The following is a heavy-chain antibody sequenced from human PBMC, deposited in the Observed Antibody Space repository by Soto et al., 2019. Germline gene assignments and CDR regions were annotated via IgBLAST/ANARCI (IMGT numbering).Heavy chain of an antibody. CDR3: GYCSGGGMNGFDI. J-gene: IGHJ3*02. Sequence: GESLKISCKGSGYSFTSYWIGWVRQMPGKGLEWTAIIYPGDSDTRYSPSFQGQVTISADKSISTAYLQWSSLKASDTAMYYCGYCSGGGMNGFDIWGQGTMVTVSS. CDR1: GYSFTSYW. CDR2: IYPGDSDT. V-gene: IGHV5-51*01. D-gene: IGHD2-15*01.